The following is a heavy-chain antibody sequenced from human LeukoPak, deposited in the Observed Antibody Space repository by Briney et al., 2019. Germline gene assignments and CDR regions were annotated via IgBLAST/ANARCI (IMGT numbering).Heavy chain of an antibody. CDR3: ARPAYCCGNCYYFPDY. CDR1: GFTFSDYF. D-gene: IGHD2-21*02. CDR2: ISSSGTG. J-gene: IGHJ4*02. Sequence: GGALRLSCAASGFTFSDYFMSWIRQAPGKGLEWLSHISSSGTGYYTDSVKGRATISRDNAKNSLYLQMNSLRAEDTAVYYCARPAYCCGNCYYFPDYWGQGTLVTVSS. V-gene: IGHV3-11*04.